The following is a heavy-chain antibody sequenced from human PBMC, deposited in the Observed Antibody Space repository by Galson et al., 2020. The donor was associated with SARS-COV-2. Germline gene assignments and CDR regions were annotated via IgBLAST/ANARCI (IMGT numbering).Heavy chain of an antibody. CDR2: INHSGDT. Sequence: PSETLSLTCHISVGSFSGYYWSWIRQSPGKGMEWIGEINHSGDTFHNPPFKSRVTFSVDTSKNQFSMQLTSVTAADTAVYYCARGRWLPDYWGPGTLVTVSS. CDR3: ARGRWLPDY. J-gene: IGHJ4*02. V-gene: IGHV4-34*01. D-gene: IGHD5-12*01. CDR1: VGSFSGYY.